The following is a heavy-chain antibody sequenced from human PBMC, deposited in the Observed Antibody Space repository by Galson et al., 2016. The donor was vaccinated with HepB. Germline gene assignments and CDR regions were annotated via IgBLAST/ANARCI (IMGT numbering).Heavy chain of an antibody. J-gene: IGHJ6*02. CDR3: ARDLIGNLDV. CDR2: ISAGSGNT. CDR1: GYTFTTYD. Sequence: SVKVSCKASGYTFTTYDMHWVRQSPGQRLEWLGYISAGSGNTKYSQNFPGRVTITRDTSARTPYMELSSLTSEDTAVYYCARDLIGNLDVWGQGTTVTVSS. V-gene: IGHV1-3*01.